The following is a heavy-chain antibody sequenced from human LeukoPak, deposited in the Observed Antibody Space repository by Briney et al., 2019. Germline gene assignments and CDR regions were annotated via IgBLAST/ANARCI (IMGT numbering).Heavy chain of an antibody. CDR2: IHRSGSP. CDR3: AREILGGFNPGAY. CDR1: LDSTTSNF. Sequence: SETLSLTCTVSLDSTTSNFWSWVRQPPGKGLEWIGEIHRSGSPNYNPSLQSRVTIPIDRSRNQIALELSSVTAADTAVYYCAREILGGFNPGAYWGQGTLVTVSS. V-gene: IGHV4-4*02. J-gene: IGHJ4*02. D-gene: IGHD1-14*01.